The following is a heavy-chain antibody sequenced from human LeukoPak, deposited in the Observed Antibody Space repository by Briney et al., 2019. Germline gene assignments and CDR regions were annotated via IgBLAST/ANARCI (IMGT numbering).Heavy chain of an antibody. CDR2: IIPIFGTA. Sequence: SVKVSCKASGGTFSSYAISWVRQAPGQGLEWMGRIIPIFGTANYAQKFQGRVTITTDESTSTAYLELSSLRSEDTAVYYCARDYDYGDYVRFDYWGQGTLVTVSS. J-gene: IGHJ4*02. CDR1: GGTFSSYA. CDR3: ARDYDYGDYVRFDY. D-gene: IGHD4-17*01. V-gene: IGHV1-69*05.